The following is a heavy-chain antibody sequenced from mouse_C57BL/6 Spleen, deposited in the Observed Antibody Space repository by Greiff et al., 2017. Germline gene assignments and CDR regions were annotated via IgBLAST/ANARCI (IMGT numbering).Heavy chain of an antibody. CDR1: GFTFSSYA. J-gene: IGHJ4*01. CDR3: TRDGSSPYYAMDY. D-gene: IGHD1-1*01. CDR2: ISSGGDYI. Sequence: EVHLVESGEGLVKPGGSLKLSCAASGFTFSSYAMSWVRQTPEKRLEWVAYISSGGDYIYYADTVKGRFTISRDNARNTLYLQMSSLKSEDTAMYYCTRDGSSPYYAMDYWGQGTSVTVSS. V-gene: IGHV5-9-1*02.